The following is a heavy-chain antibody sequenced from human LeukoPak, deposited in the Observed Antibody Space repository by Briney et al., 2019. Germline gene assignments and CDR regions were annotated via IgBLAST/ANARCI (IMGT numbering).Heavy chain of an antibody. CDR1: GGSFSGYY. Sequence: SETLSLTCAVYGGSFSGYYWSWIRQPPGKGLEWIGEINHSGSTNYNPSLKSRVTISVDTSKNQFSLKLSSVTAADTAVYCCAAYRLPDSFDYWGQGTLVTVSS. CDR3: AAYRLPDSFDY. CDR2: INHSGST. V-gene: IGHV4-34*01. J-gene: IGHJ4*02. D-gene: IGHD4-11*01.